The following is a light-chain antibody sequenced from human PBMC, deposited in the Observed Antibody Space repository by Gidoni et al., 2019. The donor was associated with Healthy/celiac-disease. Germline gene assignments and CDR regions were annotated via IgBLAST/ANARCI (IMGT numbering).Light chain of an antibody. J-gene: IGKJ1*01. CDR3: QQYNSDSGT. Sequence: DIQMTQSPSTLAASVGDRVTITCRASQSISSWLAWYQQKPGKAPKLLIYKASSLESGVPSRFSGSGSGTECALTISSLQPDDFTTYYCQQYNSDSGTFGQGTKVEIK. V-gene: IGKV1-5*03. CDR1: QSISSW. CDR2: KAS.